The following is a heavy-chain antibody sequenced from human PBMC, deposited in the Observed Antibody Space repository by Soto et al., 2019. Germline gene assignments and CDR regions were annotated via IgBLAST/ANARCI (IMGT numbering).Heavy chain of an antibody. D-gene: IGHD3-9*01. Sequence: QVQLVESGGGVVQPGRSLRLSCAASGFTFSSYGMHWVRQAPGKGLEWVAVIWYDGSNKYYADSVKGRFTISRDNSKNTVYLQMNILRAEDTAVYYCANGQTIFYYWGQGTLVTVSS. CDR3: ANGQTIFYY. CDR2: IWYDGSNK. CDR1: GFTFSSYG. V-gene: IGHV3-33*06. J-gene: IGHJ4*02.